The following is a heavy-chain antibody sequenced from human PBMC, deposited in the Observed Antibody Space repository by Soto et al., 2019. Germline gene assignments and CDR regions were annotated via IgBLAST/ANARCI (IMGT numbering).Heavy chain of an antibody. CDR2: IYWDGDK. Sequence: QITLKESGPTLVKPTQTLTLTCTFSGFSLSTNGVGVGWIRQPPGKALEWLALIYWDGDKRYSPSLKSRLTITKDTSKNQVVLTMTNMDPVDTATYYCAHRPGAYYFDSWGLGTLVTVSS. D-gene: IGHD1-26*01. V-gene: IGHV2-5*02. CDR1: GFSLSTNGVG. J-gene: IGHJ4*02. CDR3: AHRPGAYYFDS.